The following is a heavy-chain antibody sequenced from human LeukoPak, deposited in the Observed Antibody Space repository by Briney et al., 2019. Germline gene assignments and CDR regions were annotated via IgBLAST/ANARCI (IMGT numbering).Heavy chain of an antibody. CDR2: INHSGIT. D-gene: IGHD1-26*01. J-gene: IGHJ6*03. Sequence: SETLSLTCDVYGEFFSAYYWSWIRQPPGKGLEWIGDINHSGITMYNPSLNSRLTMSLDTSQKQFSLKLTSVTAADRAVYYCARAVRIAGATDRIHYYYYMDVWGNGTTVTISS. V-gene: IGHV4-34*01. CDR1: GEFFSAYY. CDR3: ARAVRIAGATDRIHYYYYMDV.